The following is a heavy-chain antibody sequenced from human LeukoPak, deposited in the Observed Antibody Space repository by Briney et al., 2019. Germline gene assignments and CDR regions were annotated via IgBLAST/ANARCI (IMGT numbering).Heavy chain of an antibody. D-gene: IGHD6-19*01. CDR2: IYHSGST. V-gene: IGHV4-38-2*02. CDR3: ARGPPVFFIAVAGPFDY. Sequence: SETLSLTCTVSGYSIRSGYYWGWIRQPPGKGLEWIGSIYHSGSTYYNPSLKSRVTISVDTSKNQFSLKLSSVTAADTAVYYCARGPPVFFIAVAGPFDYWGQGTLVTVSS. J-gene: IGHJ4*02. CDR1: GYSIRSGYY.